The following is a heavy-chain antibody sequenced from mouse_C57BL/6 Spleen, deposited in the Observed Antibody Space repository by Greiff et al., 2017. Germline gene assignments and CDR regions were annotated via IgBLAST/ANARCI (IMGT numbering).Heavy chain of an antibody. D-gene: IGHD1-1*01. CDR1: GYTFTSYG. Sequence: VQLQESGAELARPGASVKLSCKASGYTFTSYGISWVKQRTGQGLEWIGEIYPRSGNTYYNEKFKGKDTLTADKSSSTAYMELRSLTSEDSAVYFCAITTVVARAMDYWGQGTSVTVSS. CDR2: IYPRSGNT. CDR3: AITTVVARAMDY. V-gene: IGHV1-81*01. J-gene: IGHJ4*01.